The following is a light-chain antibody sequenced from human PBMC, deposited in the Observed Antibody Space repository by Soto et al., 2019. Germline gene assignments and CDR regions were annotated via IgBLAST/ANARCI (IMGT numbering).Light chain of an antibody. J-gene: IGKJ2*01. V-gene: IGKV1-5*01. CDR1: QSISSW. CDR2: DAS. CDR3: EQYNRYSPDT. Sequence: DIQMTQSPSTLSASVGDRVTITCRASQSISSWLAWYQQKPGKAPKLLIYDASSLESGVPSRFSGSGSGTDFTPGNTALLPNDFPHYYGEQYNRYSPDTFGQAPKLEIK.